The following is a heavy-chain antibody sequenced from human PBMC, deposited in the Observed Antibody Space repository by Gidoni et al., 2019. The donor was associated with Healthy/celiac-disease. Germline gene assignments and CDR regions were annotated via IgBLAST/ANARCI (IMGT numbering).Heavy chain of an antibody. D-gene: IGHD3-9*01. CDR3: ARDPTTYYDILTGFVRGDAFDI. J-gene: IGHJ3*02. V-gene: IGHV1-18*04. CDR2: ISAYNGNT. Sequence: QVQLVQSGAEVTKPGASVKVSFKASGYTFTSYGISWVRQAPGQGLEWMGWISAYNGNTNYAQKLQGRVTMTTDTSTSTAYMELRSLRSDDTAVYYCARDPTTYYDILTGFVRGDAFDIWGQGTMVTVSS. CDR1: GYTFTSYG.